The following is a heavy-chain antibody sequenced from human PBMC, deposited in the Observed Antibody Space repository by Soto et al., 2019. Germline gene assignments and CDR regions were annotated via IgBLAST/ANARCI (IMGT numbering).Heavy chain of an antibody. D-gene: IGHD5-12*01. CDR1: GGTFSSYT. CDR3: ARDARRGGSGTYYFDY. J-gene: IGHJ4*02. CDR2: IIPILGIA. V-gene: IGHV1-69*08. Sequence: QVQLVQSGAEVTNPGSSVKVSCKASGGTFSSYTISWVREAPGQGLEWMGRIIPILGIANYAQKFQGRVTITADKSTSSAYMELSSLRSEDTAVYYCARDARRGGSGTYYFDYWGQGTLVPVSS.